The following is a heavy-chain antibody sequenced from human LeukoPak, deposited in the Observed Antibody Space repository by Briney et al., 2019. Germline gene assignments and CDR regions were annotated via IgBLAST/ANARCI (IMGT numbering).Heavy chain of an antibody. D-gene: IGHD6-19*01. J-gene: IGHJ4*02. Sequence: GGSLRLSCAASGSTFSTDAMHWVRQAPGKGLDWVAVILENGSNQYYADSVKGRFTISRDNSKNTLSLQMNSLRGEDTAMYYCARVQGGGYRTADYWGQGTLVTVSS. V-gene: IGHV3-30*04. CDR2: ILENGSNQ. CDR3: ARVQGGGYRTADY. CDR1: GSTFSTDA.